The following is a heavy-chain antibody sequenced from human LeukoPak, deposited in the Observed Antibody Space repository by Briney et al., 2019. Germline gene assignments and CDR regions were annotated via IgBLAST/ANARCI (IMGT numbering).Heavy chain of an antibody. CDR2: ISAYNGNT. D-gene: IGHD2-2*01. CDR1: GYTFTNNG. Sequence: ASVTVSCKTSGYTFTNNGISWVRQAPGQGLEWMGWISAYNGNTNYAQKLQGRVTMTTDTSTSTAYMELRSLRSDDTAVYYCARVDCSSTSCYRLNAFDAFDIWGQGTMVTVSS. J-gene: IGHJ3*02. V-gene: IGHV1-18*01. CDR3: ARVDCSSTSCYRLNAFDAFDI.